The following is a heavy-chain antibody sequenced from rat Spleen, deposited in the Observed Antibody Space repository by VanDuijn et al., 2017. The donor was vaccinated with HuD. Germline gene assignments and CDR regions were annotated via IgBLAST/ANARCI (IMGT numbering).Heavy chain of an antibody. V-gene: IGHV5S14*01. Sequence: EVQLVESGGGLVQPGRSLKLSCAASGFTFSNYGMAWVRQTPTKGLEWVASISTGGGNTYYRDSVKGRFTISRDNAKNTQYLQMDSLRSEDTATYYCARRAEDYGGYRYYWYFDFWGPGTMVTVSS. J-gene: IGHJ1*01. D-gene: IGHD1-11*01. CDR2: ISTGGGNT. CDR3: ARRAEDYGGYRYYWYFDF. CDR1: GFTFSNYG.